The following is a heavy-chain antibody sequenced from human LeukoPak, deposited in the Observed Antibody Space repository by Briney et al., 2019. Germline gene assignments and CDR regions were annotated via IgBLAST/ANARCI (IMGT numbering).Heavy chain of an antibody. CDR2: VSGSGGST. CDR1: GFTFSSYA. J-gene: IGHJ4*02. CDR3: ARGLDYDILTF. D-gene: IGHD3-9*01. V-gene: IGHV3-23*01. Sequence: PGGSLRLSCAASGFTFSSYAMSWVRQAPGKGLEWVSAVSGSGGSTYYADSVKGRFTISRDNSKNTLYLQMDILRTEDTAVYYCARGLDYDILTFWGQGTLVTVSS.